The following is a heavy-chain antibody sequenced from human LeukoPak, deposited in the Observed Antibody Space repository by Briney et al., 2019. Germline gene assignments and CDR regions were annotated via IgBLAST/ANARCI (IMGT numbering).Heavy chain of an antibody. V-gene: IGHV4-59*01. CDR3: ARVGGDSSSWLDAFDI. CDR1: GGSISSYY. CDR2: FYYSGNT. Sequence: SETLSLTCTVSGGSISSYYWSWIRQPPGKGLEWIGYFYYSGNTNYNPSLKSRVTMSVDTSRNQFSLKLSSVTAADTAVYYCARVGGDSSSWLDAFDIWGQGTMVTVSS. D-gene: IGHD6-13*01. J-gene: IGHJ3*02.